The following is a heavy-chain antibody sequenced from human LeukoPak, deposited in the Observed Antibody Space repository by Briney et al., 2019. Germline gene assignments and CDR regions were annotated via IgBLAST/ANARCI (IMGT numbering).Heavy chain of an antibody. CDR1: GFVFSSYW. V-gene: IGHV3-7*03. D-gene: IGHD4-17*01. CDR2: INEGGSGK. Sequence: GGSLRLSCAASGFVFSSYWMTWVRQAPGKGLEWVARINEGGSGKYYVDSAKGRFTISKDNAKKSLYLEMHSLRAEDTAVYYCARAVTSTEGYWGQGTLVTVSS. J-gene: IGHJ4*02. CDR3: ARAVTSTEGY.